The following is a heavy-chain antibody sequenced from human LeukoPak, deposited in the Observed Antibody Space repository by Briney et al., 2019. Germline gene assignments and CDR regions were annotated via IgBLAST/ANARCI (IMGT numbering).Heavy chain of an antibody. Sequence: ASVKISCKASGYTFTGYYMHWVRQAPGQGLEWMGWINPNSGGTNYAQKLQGRVTMTTDTSTSTAYMELRSLRSDDTAVYYCAREPDGSGSYQDYYYGMDVWGQGTTVTVSS. J-gene: IGHJ6*02. V-gene: IGHV1-2*02. CDR1: GYTFTGYY. CDR2: INPNSGGT. D-gene: IGHD3-10*01. CDR3: AREPDGSGSYQDYYYGMDV.